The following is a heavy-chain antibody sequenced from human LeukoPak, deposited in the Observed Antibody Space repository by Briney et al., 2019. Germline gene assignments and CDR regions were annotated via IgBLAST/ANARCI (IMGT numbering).Heavy chain of an antibody. CDR2: ITGSGTYT. CDR1: GLTFNNYA. D-gene: IGHD5-18*01. V-gene: IGHV3-23*01. Sequence: PGGSLRLSCAASGLTFNNYAMAWVRQAPGKGLEWISDITGSGTYTNYADSVKGRFTISRDNSKSKMYLQMNSLRADDTAVYFCARDAGYTYAFDIWGQGTMVTVSS. CDR3: ARDAGYTYAFDI. J-gene: IGHJ3*02.